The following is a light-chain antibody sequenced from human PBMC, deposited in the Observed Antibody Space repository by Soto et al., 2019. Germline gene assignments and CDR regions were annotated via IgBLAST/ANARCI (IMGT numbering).Light chain of an antibody. V-gene: IGLV1-47*01. CDR3: AAWDDSLSIPV. CDR2: RSD. J-gene: IGLJ3*02. CDR1: SSNIGSNY. Sequence: QAVVTQPPAVSGAPGQTVTISCSGSSSNIGSNYVYWYQRLPGTAPKLFIYRSDQRPSGVPDRVSGSKFGTSASLAISGLRSEDEADYYCAAWDDSLSIPVFGGGTKVTVL.